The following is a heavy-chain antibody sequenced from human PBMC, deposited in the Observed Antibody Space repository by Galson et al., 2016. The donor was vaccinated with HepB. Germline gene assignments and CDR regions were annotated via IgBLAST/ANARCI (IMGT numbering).Heavy chain of an antibody. V-gene: IGHV4-31*03. J-gene: IGHJ4*02. CDR3: ASWGYSSSRYSDY. D-gene: IGHD6-13*01. CDR1: GGSISSGGYY. Sequence: LSLTCTVSGGSISSGGYYWSWIRQHPGKGLEWIGYIYHSGSTYYNPSLRSRVTISADTSKNQFSLKLSSVTAADTAVYYCASWGYSSSRYSDYWGQGTLVTVSS. CDR2: IYHSGST.